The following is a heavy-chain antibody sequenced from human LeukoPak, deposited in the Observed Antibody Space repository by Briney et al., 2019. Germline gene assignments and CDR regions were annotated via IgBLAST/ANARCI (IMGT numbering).Heavy chain of an antibody. CDR3: ARGQAVDDAFDI. D-gene: IGHD6-19*01. V-gene: IGHV4-59*01. CDR2: IYYSGST. J-gene: IGHJ3*02. CDR1: GGSISSYY. Sequence: PSETLSLTCTVSGGSISSYYWSWIRQPPGKGLEWIGYIYYSGSTNYNPSLKSRVTISVDTSKNQFSLKLSSVTAADTAVYYCARGQAVDDAFDIWGQGTMVTVSS.